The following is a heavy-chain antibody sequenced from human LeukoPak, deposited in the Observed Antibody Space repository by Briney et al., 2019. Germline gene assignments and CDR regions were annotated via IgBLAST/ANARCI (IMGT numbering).Heavy chain of an antibody. CDR1: GFTFSSYS. D-gene: IGHD6-13*01. Sequence: KPGGSLRLSCAASGFTFSSYSMNWVRQAPGKGLEWVSSISSSSSYIYYADSVRGRFTISRDNAKNSLYPQMNSLRAEDTAVYYCARAHYSSFDYWGQGTLVIVSS. CDR2: ISSSSSYI. J-gene: IGHJ4*02. V-gene: IGHV3-21*01. CDR3: ARAHYSSFDY.